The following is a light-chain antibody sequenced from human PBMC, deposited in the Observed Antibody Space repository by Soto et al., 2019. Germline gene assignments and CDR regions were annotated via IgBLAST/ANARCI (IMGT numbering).Light chain of an antibody. CDR1: SSDVGSYNL. CDR3: CSYAAGDSAV. J-gene: IGLJ7*01. Sequence: QSALTQPASVSGSPGQSSTISCTGTSSDVGSYNLVSWYQQHPGKAPKLMIFEGSKRPSGVSNRFSGSKSGNTASLTISGLQAEDEADYYCCSYAAGDSAVFGGSTQLTVL. V-gene: IGLV2-23*01. CDR2: EGS.